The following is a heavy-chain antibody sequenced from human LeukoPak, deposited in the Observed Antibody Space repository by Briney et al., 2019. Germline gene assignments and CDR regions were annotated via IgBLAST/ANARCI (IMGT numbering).Heavy chain of an antibody. CDR2: IIPIFGTA. V-gene: IGHV1-69*06. CDR1: GGTFSSFA. J-gene: IGHJ4*02. CDR3: ARGWGYYGAVDY. Sequence: SVKVSCKTSGGTFSSFAIAWVRQAPGQGLEWMGGIIPIFGTANYAQKFQGRVTITADKSTSTAYMELSSLRSEDTAVYYCARGWGYYGAVDYWGQGTLVTVSS. D-gene: IGHD3-22*01.